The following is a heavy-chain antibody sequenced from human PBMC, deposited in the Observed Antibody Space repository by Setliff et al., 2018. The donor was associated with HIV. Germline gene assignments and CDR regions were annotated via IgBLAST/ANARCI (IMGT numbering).Heavy chain of an antibody. V-gene: IGHV4-39*01. CDR1: GGSINSSSYY. J-gene: IGHJ4*02. Sequence: SETLSLTCIVSGGSINSSSYYWGWIRQPPGKGLEWIGSIYYSGSTYYNPSLKSRVTISVDTSKNQFSLKLSSVTAADTAVYYCARQAPAGSLEWFAPGDYWGQGTLVTVSS. CDR2: IYYSGST. CDR3: ARQAPAGSLEWFAPGDY. D-gene: IGHD3-3*01.